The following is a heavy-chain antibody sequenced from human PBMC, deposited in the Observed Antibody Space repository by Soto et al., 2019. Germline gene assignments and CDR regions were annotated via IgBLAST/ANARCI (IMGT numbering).Heavy chain of an antibody. D-gene: IGHD3-10*01. CDR1: GFTFSSYA. CDR2: ISGSGGST. CDR3: AKNQFGPLWFGGLKGGGFDV. V-gene: IGHV3-23*01. J-gene: IGHJ6*02. Sequence: GGSLTLSCAASGFTFSSYAMSWVRQAPGKGLEWVSAISGSGGSTYYADSVKGRFTISRDNSKNTLYLQMNSLGAGDKAVNFCAKNQFGPLWFGGLKGGGFDVWGQGTTVTVSS.